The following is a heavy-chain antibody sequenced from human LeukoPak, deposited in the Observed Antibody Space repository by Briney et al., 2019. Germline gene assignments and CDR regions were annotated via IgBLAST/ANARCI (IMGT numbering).Heavy chain of an antibody. V-gene: IGHV3-9*01. CDR2: ISWNSGSI. J-gene: IGHJ4*02. CDR3: AKDITRSGWFTPDY. D-gene: IGHD6-19*01. CDR1: GYTFDDYA. Sequence: GGSLRLSCAASGYTFDDYAMHWVRQAPGKGLEWVSGISWNSGSIGYADSVKGRFTISRDNAKNSLYLQMNSLRAEDTALYYCAKDITRSGWFTPDYWGQGTPVTVSS.